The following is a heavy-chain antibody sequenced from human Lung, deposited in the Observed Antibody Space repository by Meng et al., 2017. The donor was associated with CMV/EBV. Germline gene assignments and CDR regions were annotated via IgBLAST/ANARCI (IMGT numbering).Heavy chain of an antibody. J-gene: IGHJ4*02. CDR2: ISAYNGNT. Sequence: YTFTSYGISWVRQAPGQGLEWMGWISAYNGNTNYAQKLQGRVTMTTDTSTSTAYMEPRSLRSDDTAVYYCARISYCSGGSCYPLDFDYWGQGTLVTVSS. CDR3: ARISYCSGGSCYPLDFDY. V-gene: IGHV1-18*01. D-gene: IGHD2-15*01. CDR1: YTFTSYG.